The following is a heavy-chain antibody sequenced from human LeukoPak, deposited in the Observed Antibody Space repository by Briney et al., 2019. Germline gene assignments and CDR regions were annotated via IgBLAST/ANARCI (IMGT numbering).Heavy chain of an antibody. V-gene: IGHV3-48*04. CDR3: ARYGYGSGSLMDY. Sequence: GGSLRLSCAASGFTFSSYSMNWVRQAPGKGLEWVSYISSSSTIYYADSVKGRFTISRDNAKNSLYLQMNSLRAEDTAVYYCARYGYGSGSLMDYWGQGTLVTVSS. CDR2: ISSSSTI. D-gene: IGHD3-10*01. CDR1: GFTFSSYS. J-gene: IGHJ4*02.